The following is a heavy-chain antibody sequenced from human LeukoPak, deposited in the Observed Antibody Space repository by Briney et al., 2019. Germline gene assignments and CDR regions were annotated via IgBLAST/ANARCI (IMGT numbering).Heavy chain of an antibody. CDR1: GFTFSSYG. CDR2: IRYDGSNK. Sequence: GGSLRLSCAASGFTFSSYGMHWVRQAPGKGLEWVAFIRYDGSNKHYADSVKGRFTISRDNSKNTLYLQMNSLRAEDTAVYYCAKDRSGSYWAGEYYFDYWGQGTLVTVSS. D-gene: IGHD1-26*01. V-gene: IGHV3-30*02. J-gene: IGHJ4*02. CDR3: AKDRSGSYWAGEYYFDY.